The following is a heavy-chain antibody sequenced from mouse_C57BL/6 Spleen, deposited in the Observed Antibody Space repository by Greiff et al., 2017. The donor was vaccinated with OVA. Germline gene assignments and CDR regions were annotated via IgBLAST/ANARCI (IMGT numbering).Heavy chain of an antibody. V-gene: IGHV1-26*01. D-gene: IGHD2-1*01. CDR2: INPNNGGT. CDR3: ARRGGNYEGLYFDY. Sequence: EVQLQQSGPELVKPGASVKISCKASGYTFTDYYMNWVKQSHGKSLEWIGDINPNNGGTSYNQKFKGKATLTVDKSSSTAYMELRSLTSEDSAVYYCARRGGNYEGLYFDYWGQGTTLTVSS. CDR1: GYTFTDYY. J-gene: IGHJ2*01.